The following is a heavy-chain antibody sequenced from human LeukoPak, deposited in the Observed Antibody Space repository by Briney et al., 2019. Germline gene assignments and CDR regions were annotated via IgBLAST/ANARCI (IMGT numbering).Heavy chain of an antibody. CDR2: IYYSGST. Sequence: SETLSLTCTVSGGSISSYYWSWIRQPPGKGLEWIGYIYYSGSTNYNPSLKSRVTISVDTSKNQFSLKLSSVTAADTAVYYSARDGLYGSGSYQFNWFDPWGQGTLVTVSS. J-gene: IGHJ5*02. CDR1: GGSISSYY. D-gene: IGHD3-10*01. CDR3: ARDGLYGSGSYQFNWFDP. V-gene: IGHV4-59*12.